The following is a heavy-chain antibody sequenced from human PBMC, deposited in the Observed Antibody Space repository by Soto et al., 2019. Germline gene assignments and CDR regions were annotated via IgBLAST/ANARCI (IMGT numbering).Heavy chain of an antibody. CDR3: AKEIAVAVATPPEY. V-gene: IGHV3-23*01. CDR1: GFIYSIYA. D-gene: IGHD5-12*01. CDR2: ISGSGGET. J-gene: IGHJ4*02. Sequence: EVQLLQSGGGLVQPGGSLRLSCTASGFIYSIYAMAWVRQAPGKGLEWVSAISGSGGETYYADSVKGWFTISRDNSKNTVYLQMTNLRAEDTAVYYCAKEIAVAVATPPEYWGQGTLVTVSS.